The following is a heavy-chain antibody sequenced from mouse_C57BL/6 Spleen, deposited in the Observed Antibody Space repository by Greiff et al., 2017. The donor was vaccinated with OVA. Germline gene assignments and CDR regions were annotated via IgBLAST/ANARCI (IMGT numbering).Heavy chain of an antibody. CDR2: ISYDGSN. Sequence: EVQLQESGPGLVKPSQSLSLTCSVTGYSITSGYYWNWIRQFPGNKLEWMGYISYDGSNNYNPSLKNRISITRDTSKNQFFLKLNSVTTEDTATYYCARCGNYVGYAMDYWGQGTSVTVSS. D-gene: IGHD2-1*01. CDR3: ARCGNYVGYAMDY. J-gene: IGHJ4*01. V-gene: IGHV3-6*01. CDR1: GYSITSGYY.